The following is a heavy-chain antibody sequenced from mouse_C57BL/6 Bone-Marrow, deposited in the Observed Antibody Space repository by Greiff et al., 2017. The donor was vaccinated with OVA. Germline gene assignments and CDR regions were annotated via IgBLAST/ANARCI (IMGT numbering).Heavy chain of an antibody. Sequence: EVQGVESGAELVRPGASVKLSCTASGFNIKDDYMHWVKQRPEQGLEWIGWIDPENGDTEYASKFQGKATITADTSSNTAYLQLSSLTSEDTAVYYCTTLNWAYFDYWGQGTTLTVSS. CDR3: TTLNWAYFDY. D-gene: IGHD4-1*02. CDR2: IDPENGDT. V-gene: IGHV14-4*01. CDR1: GFNIKDDY. J-gene: IGHJ2*01.